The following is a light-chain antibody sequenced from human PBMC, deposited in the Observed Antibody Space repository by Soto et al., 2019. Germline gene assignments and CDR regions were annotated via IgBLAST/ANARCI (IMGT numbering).Light chain of an antibody. CDR2: GAF. Sequence: EIVMTQSPATLSVSPGEGATLSCLASQSVAGNLARYQQKSGQATRLLISGAFTRATGIQATFIGSGSGTEFTRTISSLQSEDFAAYYCQQYNKWPLTFGGGTKVESK. J-gene: IGKJ4*01. CDR3: QQYNKWPLT. V-gene: IGKV3-15*01. CDR1: QSVAGN.